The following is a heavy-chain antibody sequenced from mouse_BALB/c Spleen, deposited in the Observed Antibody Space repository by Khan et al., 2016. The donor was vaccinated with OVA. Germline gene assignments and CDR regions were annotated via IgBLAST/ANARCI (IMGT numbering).Heavy chain of an antibody. Sequence: QVQLKESGPGLVAPSQSLSITCTVSGFSLTGYGVNWVRQPPGKGLEWLGMIWGDGSTDYNSALKSRLSISKDNSKSQAFLKMNSLETDDTARYDCARAYYGNYREAMDYWGQGTSVTVSS. CDR2: IWGDGST. V-gene: IGHV2-6-7*01. D-gene: IGHD2-10*01. CDR3: ARAYYGNYREAMDY. J-gene: IGHJ4*01. CDR1: GFSLTGYG.